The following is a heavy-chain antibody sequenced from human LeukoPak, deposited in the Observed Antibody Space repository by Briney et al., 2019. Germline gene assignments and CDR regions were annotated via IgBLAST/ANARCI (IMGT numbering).Heavy chain of an antibody. CDR2: IHYDGRT. D-gene: IGHD2-8*01. CDR3: ARHLNGGTHPLDN. CDR1: GASMSGQH. V-gene: IGHV4-59*08. Sequence: SETLSLTCTVSGASMSGQHWSWIRQAPGKGLEWIAWIHYDGRTNYNPSLKSRLSLSVDTSTNQFSLSLNSVTAADTAVYFCARHLNGGTHPLDNWGPGIRVIVS. J-gene: IGHJ4*02.